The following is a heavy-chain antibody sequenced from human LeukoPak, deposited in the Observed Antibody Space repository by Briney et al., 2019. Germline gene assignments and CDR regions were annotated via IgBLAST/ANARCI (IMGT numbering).Heavy chain of an antibody. J-gene: IGHJ4*02. D-gene: IGHD1-1*01. V-gene: IGHV4-38-2*01. CDR3: ARLDDPAY. CDR1: GYSISSGYY. Sequence: SETLSLTCAVSGYSISSGYYWGWIRQPPGKGLEWIGSIYHSGSTYYNPSLKSRVTISVDTSKNQFSLKLSSVTVADTAVYYCARLDDPAYWGQGTLVTVSS. CDR2: IYHSGST.